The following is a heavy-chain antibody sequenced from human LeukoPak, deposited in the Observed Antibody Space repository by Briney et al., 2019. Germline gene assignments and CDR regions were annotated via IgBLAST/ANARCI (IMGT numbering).Heavy chain of an antibody. CDR1: GGYSEGGTFS. CDR2: ISTSGNT. J-gene: IGHJ4*02. D-gene: IGHD3-22*01. CDR3: SRSPSGYRFDS. Sequence: SETLSLTCDVSGGYSEGGTFSWTWIRKPPGERLEWIGYISTSGNTNYPPSLKRRITISSDTSKTQYTLKLTSVTAADTAVYYCSRSPSGYRFDSWGQGTLVTVSS. V-gene: IGHV4-61*01.